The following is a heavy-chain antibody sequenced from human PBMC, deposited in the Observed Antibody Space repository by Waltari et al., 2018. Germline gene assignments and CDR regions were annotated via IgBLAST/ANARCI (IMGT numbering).Heavy chain of an antibody. J-gene: IGHJ4*02. CDR3: AREGGGEGPLFDY. V-gene: IGHV4-59*11. Sequence: QVQLQESGPGLVKPSETLSLTCTVSGGSISSHYWSWIRQPPGNGLEWIGDIYYSGSTNYNPTLKCRVTLSVDTSKNQFSLRLSSVTAADTAVYYCAREGGGEGPLFDYWGQGTLVTVSS. D-gene: IGHD4-17*01. CDR2: IYYSGST. CDR1: GGSISSHY.